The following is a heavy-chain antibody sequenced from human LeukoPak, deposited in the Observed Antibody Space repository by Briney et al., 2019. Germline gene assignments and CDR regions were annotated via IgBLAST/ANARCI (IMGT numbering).Heavy chain of an antibody. V-gene: IGHV4-38-2*02. CDR2: ISYNGNT. D-gene: IGHD3-16*01. J-gene: IGHJ5*02. CDR1: GYSITTGFS. CDR3: AREGAVPGIDP. Sequence: SETLSLTCVVSGYSITTGFSWGWIRQPPGKGLEWIATISYNGNTYYNPSLKSRVTISADTSKNQFSLRLTSVTAADTAVYHCAREGAVPGIDPWGQGKSVTISS.